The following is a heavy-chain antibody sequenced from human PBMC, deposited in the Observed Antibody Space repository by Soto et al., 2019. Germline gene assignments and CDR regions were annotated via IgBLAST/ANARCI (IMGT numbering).Heavy chain of an antibody. V-gene: IGHV3-15*01. Sequence: EVQLVESGGGLVKPGGSLRLSCEVFNFTFSYAWMSWVRQAPGKGLEWVGRIKSTAYGGTTDYAAPVKGRFTISRDDSENMLFLQMHSLRTEDTATYYCTTDDTSGYYFLHWGQGTLVTVSS. J-gene: IGHJ4*02. CDR3: TTDDTSGYYFLH. D-gene: IGHD3-22*01. CDR2: IKSTAYGGTT. CDR1: NFTFSYAW.